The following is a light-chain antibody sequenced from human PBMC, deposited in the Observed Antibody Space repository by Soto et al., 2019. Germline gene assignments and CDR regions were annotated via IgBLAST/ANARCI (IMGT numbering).Light chain of an antibody. CDR3: CSYAGSRTFDVL. J-gene: IGLJ2*01. Sequence: QSALTQPASVSGSPGQSITISCTGTSSDVGSYNLVSWYQQHPGKAPKLIIYEGDKRPSGVSDRFSVSKSGNTASLTISGLQPEDEADYFCCSYAGSRTFDVLFGGGTKVTVL. V-gene: IGLV2-23*03. CDR2: EGD. CDR1: SSDVGSYNL.